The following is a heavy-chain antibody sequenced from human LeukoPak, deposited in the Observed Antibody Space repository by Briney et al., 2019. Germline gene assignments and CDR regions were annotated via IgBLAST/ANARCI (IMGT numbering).Heavy chain of an antibody. CDR3: ARAIRDYGDKFIRFDP. J-gene: IGHJ5*02. CDR2: INHSGST. V-gene: IGHV4-34*01. D-gene: IGHD4-17*01. CDR1: GGSFSGYY. Sequence: SETLSLTCAVYGGSFSGYYWSWIRQPPGKGLEWIGEINHSGSTNYNPSLKSRVTISVDTSKNQFSLKLSSVTAADTAVYYCARAIRDYGDKFIRFDPWGQGTLVTVSS.